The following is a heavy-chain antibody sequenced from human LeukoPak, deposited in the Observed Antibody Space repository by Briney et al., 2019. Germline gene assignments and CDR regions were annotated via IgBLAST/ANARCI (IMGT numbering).Heavy chain of an antibody. Sequence: GGSLRLSCAASGFTVSSNYMSWVRQAPGKGLEWVSIIYSGGSTFYADSVKGRFTISRDNSKNTLYLQMNSLRAEAAAAYYCSRGGSYLGAFDIWGQGTMVTVSS. CDR3: SRGGSYLGAFDI. CDR2: IYSGGST. J-gene: IGHJ3*02. D-gene: IGHD1-26*01. V-gene: IGHV3-53*01. CDR1: GFTVSSNY.